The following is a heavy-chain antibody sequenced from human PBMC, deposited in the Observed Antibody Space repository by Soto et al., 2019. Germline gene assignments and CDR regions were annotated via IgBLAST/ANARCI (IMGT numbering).Heavy chain of an antibody. Sequence: GESLKISCAASGFTFSSYAMSWVRQAPGKGLEWVSAISGSGGSTYYADSVKGRFTISRDNSKNTLYLQMNSLRAEDTAVYYCAKDEPVIAARLGSFDYWGQGTLVTVSS. J-gene: IGHJ4*02. CDR2: ISGSGGST. V-gene: IGHV3-23*01. D-gene: IGHD6-6*01. CDR3: AKDEPVIAARLGSFDY. CDR1: GFTFSSYA.